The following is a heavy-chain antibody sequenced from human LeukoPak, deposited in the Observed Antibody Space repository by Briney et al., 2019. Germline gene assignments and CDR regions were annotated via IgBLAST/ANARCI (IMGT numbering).Heavy chain of an antibody. V-gene: IGHV3-48*03. CDR2: IGSSGGSR. D-gene: IGHD5-24*01. CDR1: GFTFSSYE. J-gene: IGHJ3*02. CDR3: AREDGDAFDI. Sequence: GGSLRLSCAAPGFTFSSYEMDWVRRAPGKGLEWVSYIGSSGGSRYYADSVKGRFTNSRDNAKNSLYLQMNSLRVEDTAVYYCAREDGDAFDIWGQGTMVSVSS.